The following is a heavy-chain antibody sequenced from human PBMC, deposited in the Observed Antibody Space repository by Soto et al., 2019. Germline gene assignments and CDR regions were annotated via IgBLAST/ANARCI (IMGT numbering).Heavy chain of an antibody. CDR1: GYTFTGYY. D-gene: IGHD4-17*01. CDR2: INPNSGGT. J-gene: IGHJ4*02. CDR3: ARVPQYGEYAVV. Sequence: VASVKVSCKASGYTFTGYYMHWVRQAPGQGLEWMGWINPNSGGTNYAQKFQGRVTMTRDTYISTAYMELSRLRSDDTAVYYCARVPQYGEYAVVWGQGNLVTVYS. V-gene: IGHV1-2*02.